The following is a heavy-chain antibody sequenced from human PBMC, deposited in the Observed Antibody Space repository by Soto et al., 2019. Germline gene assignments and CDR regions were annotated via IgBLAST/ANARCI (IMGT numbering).Heavy chain of an antibody. CDR3: ARRHYDLLTGQRYHLDF. CDR2: FNPSDGST. CDR1: GYTFTPHH. D-gene: IGHD3-9*01. J-gene: IGHJ4*02. Sequence: ASVKVSCKASGYTFTPHHMHWVRQAPGQGPEWMGIFNPSDGSTNYAQKFQGRVTMTRDTSTSTVYMELSSLRSEDTAIYYCARRHYDLLTGQRYHLDFWGPGTLVTVSS. V-gene: IGHV1-46*01.